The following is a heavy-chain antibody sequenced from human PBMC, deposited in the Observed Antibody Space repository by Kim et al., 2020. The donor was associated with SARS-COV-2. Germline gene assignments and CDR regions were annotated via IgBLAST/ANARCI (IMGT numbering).Heavy chain of an antibody. CDR2: ISYDGSDK. CDR1: GFTFRVSA. J-gene: IGHJ6*02. CDR3: ARDGPEAATGSRLYFYYGMDV. Sequence: GGSLRLSCAVSGFTFRVSAMHWVRQAPGKGLEWVAAISYDGSDKFYADSVMGRFTISRDNSQSTLHLQMNSLRTEDTAIYYCARDGPEAATGSRLYFYYGMDVWGQGTTVTVSS. D-gene: IGHD6-13*01. V-gene: IGHV3-30*04.